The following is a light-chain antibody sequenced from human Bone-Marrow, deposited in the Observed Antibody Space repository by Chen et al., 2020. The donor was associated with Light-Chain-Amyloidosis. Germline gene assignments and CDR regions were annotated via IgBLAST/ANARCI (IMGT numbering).Light chain of an antibody. CDR1: NIGSTS. CDR2: DDS. J-gene: IGLJ3*02. CDR3: QVWDRSSDRPE. V-gene: IGLV3-21*02. Sequence: SSVLTPPSSVSVAPGQTATIACGGNNIGSTSVHWYQQTPCQAPLLVVYDDSDRPSGIPGRLSGSNSGNTATLTISRDEAGDDADYYRQVWDRSSDRPEFGGGTKLTVL.